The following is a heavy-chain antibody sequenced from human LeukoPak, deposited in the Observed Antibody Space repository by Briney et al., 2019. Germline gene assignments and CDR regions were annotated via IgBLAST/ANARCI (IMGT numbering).Heavy chain of an antibody. CDR3: VRHVRFSSGCDL. Sequence: SSETLSHTRSVCDYYVNKRNLFWLSIRQPPGKGLEWIGTISYSGRAYYNPSLKSRVTISVDTSRNQFSLRLNSVTAADTAVYFCVRHVRFSSGCDLWGQGTLVTVSS. CDR2: ISYSGRA. J-gene: IGHJ4*02. D-gene: IGHD6-19*01. CDR1: DYYVNKRNLF. V-gene: IGHV4-39*01.